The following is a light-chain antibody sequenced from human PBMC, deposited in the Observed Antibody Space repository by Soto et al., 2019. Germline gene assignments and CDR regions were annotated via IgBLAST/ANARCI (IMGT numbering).Light chain of an antibody. CDR2: DAS. J-gene: IGKJ1*01. Sequence: DIQMTQSPSSLSASVGDRVTITCQASQDITYFLNWYQQKPGKAPKLLIYDASSLAAGVPSRFSGSGSGTHFTFTISSLQPEDIVTYYCQRYDNLPTWTFGQGTKVDIK. CDR3: QRYDNLPTWT. V-gene: IGKV1-33*01. CDR1: QDITYF.